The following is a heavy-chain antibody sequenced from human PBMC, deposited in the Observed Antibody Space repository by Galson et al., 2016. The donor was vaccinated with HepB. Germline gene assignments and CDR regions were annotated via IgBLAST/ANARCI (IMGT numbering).Heavy chain of an antibody. Sequence: SLRLSCAAPGFTFSNAWMSWVRQAPGKGLEWVGRIKSKTDGGTTDYAAPVKGRFTISRDYSKNTLYLQMNSLKTEDTAVYYCTTASNYYDSSGYYHNAFDIWGQGTMVTVSS. CDR3: TTASNYYDSSGYYHNAFDI. CDR1: GFTFSNAW. D-gene: IGHD3-22*01. V-gene: IGHV3-15*01. CDR2: IKSKTDGGTT. J-gene: IGHJ3*02.